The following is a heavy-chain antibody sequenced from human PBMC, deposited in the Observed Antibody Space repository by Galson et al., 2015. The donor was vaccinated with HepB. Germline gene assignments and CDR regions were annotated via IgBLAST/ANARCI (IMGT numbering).Heavy chain of an antibody. CDR2: IWYDGSNK. Sequence: SLRLSCAASGFTFSSYGMHWVRQAPGKGLEWVAVIWYDGSNKYYADSVKGRFTISRDNSKNTLYLQMNSLRAEDTAVYYCARDRMAAAAGVFDYWGQGTLVTVSS. D-gene: IGHD6-13*01. J-gene: IGHJ4*02. V-gene: IGHV3-33*01. CDR1: GFTFSSYG. CDR3: ARDRMAAAAGVFDY.